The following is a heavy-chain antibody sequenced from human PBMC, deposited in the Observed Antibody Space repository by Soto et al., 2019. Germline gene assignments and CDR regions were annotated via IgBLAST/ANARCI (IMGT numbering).Heavy chain of an antibody. V-gene: IGHV1-69*12. Sequence: QVQMVQSGAEVKKPGSSVKVTCKASGGTFSSYAISWVRQAPGQGLEWMGGSIPIFGTANYAQKFQGRVTITADESTSTAYMELSSLSSEDTAVYHCARESRYCSRGSCYFLTGIDDWGQGTLVTVSS. CDR2: SIPIFGTA. J-gene: IGHJ4*02. CDR3: ARESRYCSRGSCYFLTGIDD. CDR1: GGTFSSYA. D-gene: IGHD2-15*01.